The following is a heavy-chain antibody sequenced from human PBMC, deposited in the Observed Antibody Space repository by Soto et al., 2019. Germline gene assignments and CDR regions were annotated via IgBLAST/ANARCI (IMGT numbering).Heavy chain of an antibody. Sequence: EVQLVESGGGLVQPGGSLRLSCVASGFTFRNYWMSWLRQAPGKGLEWVANTNQDGRERYSVDSVKGRFTISRDNAKNSMTLQMNSLRAEDTAVYYCARDGSGYSTDWGQGTLVTVSS. D-gene: IGHD5-18*01. CDR3: ARDGSGYSTD. J-gene: IGHJ4*02. CDR1: GFTFRNYW. CDR2: TNQDGRER. V-gene: IGHV3-7*01.